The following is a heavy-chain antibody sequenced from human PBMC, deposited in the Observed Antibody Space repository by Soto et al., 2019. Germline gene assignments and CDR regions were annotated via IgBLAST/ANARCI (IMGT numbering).Heavy chain of an antibody. CDR2: TYYRGST. CDR3: ARFTRRAGNYFDY. V-gene: IGHV4-59*01. Sequence: PSETLSLTCTVSGGSISSYYWSWIRQPPGKGLEWIGYTYYRGSTNYNPSLKSRVTISVDTSKNQFSLKLTSVTAADTAVYYCARFTRRAGNYFDYWGQGTLVTVSS. J-gene: IGHJ4*02. D-gene: IGHD6-19*01. CDR1: GGSISSYY.